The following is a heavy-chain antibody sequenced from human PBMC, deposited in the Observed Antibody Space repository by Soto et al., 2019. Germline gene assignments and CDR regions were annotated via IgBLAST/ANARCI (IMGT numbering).Heavy chain of an antibody. CDR1: GDSVSSNSAA. J-gene: IGHJ6*02. D-gene: IGHD3-10*01. V-gene: IGHV6-1*01. CDR2: TYYRSKWYN. Sequence: PSPTLSLTCAISGDSVSSNSAAWNWIRQSPSRGLEWLGRTYYRSKWYNDYAVSVKSRITINPDTSKNQFSLQLNSVTPEDTAVYYCARDHYYGSGSYYSLPDYYYYGIDFWRPGTTLTVSS. CDR3: ARDHYYGSGSYYSLPDYYYYGIDF.